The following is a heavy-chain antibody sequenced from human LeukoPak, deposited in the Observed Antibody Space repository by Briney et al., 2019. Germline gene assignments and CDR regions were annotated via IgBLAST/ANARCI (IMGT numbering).Heavy chain of an antibody. V-gene: IGHV4-38-2*02. CDR3: ARDWGFGDSEDWFDP. CDR2: VHHTGST. J-gene: IGHJ5*02. D-gene: IGHD3-10*01. Sequence: SQTLSLTCNVSGYSISRGYYWGWIRQPPGKGLEWIGSVHHTGSTYYNPSLRSRVSISVDKSTNHISLEVTSVTAADTAVYYCARDWGFGDSEDWFDPWGQGTLVTVSS. CDR1: GYSISRGYY.